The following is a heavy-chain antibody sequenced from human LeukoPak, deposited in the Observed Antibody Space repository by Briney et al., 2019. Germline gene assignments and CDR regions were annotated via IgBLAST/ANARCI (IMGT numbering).Heavy chain of an antibody. Sequence: ASVKVSCKTSNYTFINFGISWVRQAPGQGLEWMGWISAYNGNTNYAQKLQGRVTMTTDTSTSTAYMELRSLRSDDTAVYYCARDSLVLLRFGELGAFDIWGQGTMVTVSS. CDR2: ISAYNGNT. V-gene: IGHV1-18*04. CDR1: NYTFINFG. D-gene: IGHD3-10*01. CDR3: ARDSLVLLRFGELGAFDI. J-gene: IGHJ3*02.